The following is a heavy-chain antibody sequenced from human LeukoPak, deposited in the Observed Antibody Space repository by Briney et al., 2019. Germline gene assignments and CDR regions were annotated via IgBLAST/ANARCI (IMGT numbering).Heavy chain of an antibody. V-gene: IGHV4-38-2*01. J-gene: IGHJ6*03. CDR3: ARAAGVRATTVSPAYYFYMDV. CDR1: GYSINSNYY. CDR2: FYHSGST. Sequence: SETLSLTCGVSGYSINSNYYWGWIRQPPGKGLEWIGSFYHSGSTHYNPSLKSRVTISVDTSKNKFSLKLSSVTAADTAVYYCARAAGVRATTVSPAYYFYMDVWGKGTTVTVSS. D-gene: IGHD1-26*01.